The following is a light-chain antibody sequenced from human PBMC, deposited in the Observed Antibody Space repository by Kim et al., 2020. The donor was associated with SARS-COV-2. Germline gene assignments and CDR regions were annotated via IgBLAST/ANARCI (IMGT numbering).Light chain of an antibody. CDR3: CSYAGSYTYV. V-gene: IGLV2-11*03. Sequence: GQSGTITCTGTSSDVGGYDFVSWYQQHPGKAPNLMINDVTKRPSGVPDRFSASKSGNTASLTTSGLQAEDEADYYCCSYAGSYTYVFGTGTKVTVL. J-gene: IGLJ1*01. CDR2: DVT. CDR1: SSDVGGYDF.